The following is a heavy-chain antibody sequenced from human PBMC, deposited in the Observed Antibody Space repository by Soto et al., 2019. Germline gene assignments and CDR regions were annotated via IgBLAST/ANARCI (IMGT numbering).Heavy chain of an antibody. CDR2: IIPIFGTA. D-gene: IGHD5-18*01. J-gene: IGHJ4*02. CDR3: ARRGYSYGYLFDY. V-gene: IGHV1-69*13. Sequence: SVKVSCKASGGTFSSYAISWVRQAPGQGLEWMGGIIPIFGTANYAQKFQGRVTITADESTSTAYMELSSLRSEDTAVYYRARRGYSYGYLFDYWGQGTLVTVSS. CDR1: GGTFSSYA.